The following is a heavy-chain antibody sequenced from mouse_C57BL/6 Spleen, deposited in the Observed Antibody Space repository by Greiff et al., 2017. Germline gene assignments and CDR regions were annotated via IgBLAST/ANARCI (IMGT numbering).Heavy chain of an antibody. CDR2: FYPGSGSI. V-gene: IGHV1-62-2*01. D-gene: IGHD2-4*01. Sequence: QVQLQQSGAELVKPGASVKLSCKASGYTFTEYTIHWVKQRSGQGLEWIGWFYPGSGSIKYKEKFKDKATLIADKSSSTVYMVLRRLTSEDSAVYFCARHLYDYDGFAYWGQGTLVTVSA. CDR3: ARHLYDYDGFAY. CDR1: GYTFTEYT. J-gene: IGHJ3*01.